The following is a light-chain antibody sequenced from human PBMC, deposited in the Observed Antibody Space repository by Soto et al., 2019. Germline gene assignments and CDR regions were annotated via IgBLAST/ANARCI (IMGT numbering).Light chain of an antibody. J-gene: IGLJ1*01. CDR1: SIDVGSYNL. CDR3: CSYAGSSSVV. V-gene: IGLV2-23*01. Sequence: QSALTQSASVSGSPGQSITISCTGSSIDVGSYNLVSWYQQHPGKAPKVMIYEGSKRPSGVSNRFSGSKSGNTASLTISGLQAEDEADYYCCSYAGSSSVVFGTGTKVTVL. CDR2: EGS.